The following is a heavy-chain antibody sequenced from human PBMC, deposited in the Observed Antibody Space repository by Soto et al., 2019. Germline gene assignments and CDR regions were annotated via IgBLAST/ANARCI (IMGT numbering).Heavy chain of an antibody. D-gene: IGHD3-22*01. CDR2: IYYSGST. J-gene: IGHJ5*02. V-gene: IGHV4-31*02. CDR1: EGSLSGGGYY. CDR3: ARAADYYDSSGPGLNWFDP. Sequence: SETLCLPWTVSEGSLSGGGYYWSWIRQHPGKGLEWIGYIYYSGSTYYNPSLKSRVTISVDTSKNQFSLKLSSVTAADTAVYYCARAADYYDSSGPGLNWFDPWGQGTLVTVSS.